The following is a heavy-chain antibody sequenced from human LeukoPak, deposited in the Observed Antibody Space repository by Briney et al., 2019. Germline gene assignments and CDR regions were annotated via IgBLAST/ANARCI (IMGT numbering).Heavy chain of an antibody. CDR1: GGSIDSYY. CDR3: ARGRCDLPH. CDR2: IYYSGSS. V-gene: IGHV4-59*01. D-gene: IGHD2-21*02. Sequence: SETLSLTCTVSGGSIDSYYWSWLRQPPGKGLEWIGYIYYSGSSNYNPSLKSRVTISVDTSKSQFSRKLTSVAAADTAVYYCARGRCDLPHWGQGTLVTVSS. J-gene: IGHJ4*02.